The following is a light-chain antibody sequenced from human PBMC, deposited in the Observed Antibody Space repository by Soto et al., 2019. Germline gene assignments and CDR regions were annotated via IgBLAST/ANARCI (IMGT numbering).Light chain of an antibody. CDR2: GAS. V-gene: IGKV1-5*01. CDR3: QQYITYST. Sequence: DLQMTQSPSTLSASVGDTVTITCRASQSISTSLAWYQQKPGKAPNLLISGASTLEEGVPSRFRGSGSGTEFTLTITSLQTDDFATYYCQQYITYSTFGQGTRVEIE. J-gene: IGKJ1*01. CDR1: QSISTS.